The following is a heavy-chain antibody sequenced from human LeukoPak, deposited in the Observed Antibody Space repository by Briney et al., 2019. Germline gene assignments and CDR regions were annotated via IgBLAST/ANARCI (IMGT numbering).Heavy chain of an antibody. J-gene: IGHJ4*02. CDR2: ISGSGGST. CDR1: GFTFSSYA. D-gene: IGHD3-10*01. CDR3: AKGSAYYYGSGSHYYFDY. V-gene: IGHV3-23*01. Sequence: GGSLRLSCAASGFTFSSYAMSWVRQAPGKGLEWVSAISGSGGSTDYADSVKGRFTISRDNSKNTLYLQMNSLRAEDTAVYYCAKGSAYYYGSGSHYYFDYWGRGTLVTVSS.